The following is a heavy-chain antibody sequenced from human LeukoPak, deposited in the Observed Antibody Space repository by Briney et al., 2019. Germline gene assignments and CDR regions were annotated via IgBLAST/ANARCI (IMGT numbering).Heavy chain of an antibody. D-gene: IGHD2-2*01. Sequence: SVKVSCKASGGTFSSYAISWVRQAPGQGLEWMGGIIPIFGTANYAQKFQRRVTITADESTSTAYMELSSLRSEDTAVYYCARGIHPDIVVVPAAHYYYYMDVWGKGTTVTVSS. V-gene: IGHV1-69*13. CDR1: GGTFSSYA. CDR3: ARGIHPDIVVVPAAHYYYYMDV. CDR2: IIPIFGTA. J-gene: IGHJ6*03.